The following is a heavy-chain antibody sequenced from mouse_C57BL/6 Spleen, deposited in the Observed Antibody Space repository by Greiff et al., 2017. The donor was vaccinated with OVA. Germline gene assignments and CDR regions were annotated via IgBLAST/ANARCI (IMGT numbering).Heavy chain of an antibody. D-gene: IGHD1-1*01. J-gene: IGHJ4*01. CDR3: AREVEGSLDY. V-gene: IGHV3-6*01. CDR2: ISYDGSN. Sequence: EVKLQESGPGLVKPSQSLSLTCSVTGYSITSGYYWNWIRQFPGNKLEWMGYISYDGSNNYNPSLKNRISITRDTSKNQFFLKLNSVTTEDTATYYCAREVEGSLDYWGQGTSVTVSS. CDR1: GYSITSGYY.